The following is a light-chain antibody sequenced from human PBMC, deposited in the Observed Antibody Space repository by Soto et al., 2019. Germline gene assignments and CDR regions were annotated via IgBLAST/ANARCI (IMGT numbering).Light chain of an antibody. Sequence: EIVLTQSPGTLSLSPGERATLSCRASQSVSSYLAWYQQKPGQAPRLLIYGASTGATGIPARFSGSGSGTEFILTITSLQPEDFAVYYCQQYSKWPLTFGGGTQVDI. CDR1: QSVSSY. J-gene: IGKJ4*01. V-gene: IGKV3-15*01. CDR3: QQYSKWPLT. CDR2: GAS.